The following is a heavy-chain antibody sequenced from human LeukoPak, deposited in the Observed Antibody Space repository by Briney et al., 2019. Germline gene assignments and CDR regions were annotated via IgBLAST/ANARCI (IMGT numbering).Heavy chain of an antibody. V-gene: IGHV3-30*18. CDR3: AKGVVAATNAAYYGMDV. CDR2: ISYDESDK. J-gene: IGHJ6*02. CDR1: GFTFSNYG. D-gene: IGHD2-15*01. Sequence: GGSLRLSCAASGFTFSNYGMHWVRQAPGKGLEWVAVISYDESDKYYADSVKGRFTISRDNSKNTLYLQVNSLRPEDTAVYYCAKGVVAATNAAYYGMDVWGQGTTVTVSS.